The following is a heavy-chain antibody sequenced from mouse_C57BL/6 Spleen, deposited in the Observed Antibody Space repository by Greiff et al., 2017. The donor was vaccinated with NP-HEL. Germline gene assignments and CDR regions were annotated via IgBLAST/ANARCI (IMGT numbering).Heavy chain of an antibody. CDR2: IDPSDSYT. J-gene: IGHJ3*01. CDR1: GYTFTSYW. Sequence: QVQLQQPGAELVKPGASVKLSCKASGYTFTSYWMQWVKQRPGQGLEWIGEIDPSDSYTNYNQKFKGKATLTVDTSSSTAYMQLSSLTSEDSAVYYCANYGSSYGFAYWGQGTLVTVSA. D-gene: IGHD1-1*01. V-gene: IGHV1-50*01. CDR3: ANYGSSYGFAY.